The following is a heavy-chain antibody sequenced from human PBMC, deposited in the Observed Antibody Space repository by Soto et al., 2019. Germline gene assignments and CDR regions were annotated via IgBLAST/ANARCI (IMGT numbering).Heavy chain of an antibody. CDR3: ARDPKDYDSSGYLFGY. CDR1: GYTFTSYY. J-gene: IGHJ4*02. CDR2: INPSGGST. V-gene: IGHV1-46*01. Sequence: PSVKVSCKASGYTFTSYYMHWVRQAPGQGLEWMGIINPSGGSTSYAQKFQGRVTMTRDTSTSTVYMELSSLRSEDTAVYYCARDPKDYDSSGYLFGYWGQGTLVTVSS. D-gene: IGHD3-22*01.